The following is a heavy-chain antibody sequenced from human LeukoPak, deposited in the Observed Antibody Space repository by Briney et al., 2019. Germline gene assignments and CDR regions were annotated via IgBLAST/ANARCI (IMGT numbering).Heavy chain of an antibody. CDR2: ISYDGSNK. V-gene: IGHV3-30-3*01. CDR3: ARDKPYFDY. J-gene: IGHJ4*02. Sequence: GGSLRLSCAASGFTFSSYAMHWVRQAPGKGLEWVAVISYDGSNKYYADSVKGRFTTSRDNSKNTLYLQMNSLRAEDTSVYYCARDKPYFDYWGQGTLVTASS. CDR1: GFTFSSYA.